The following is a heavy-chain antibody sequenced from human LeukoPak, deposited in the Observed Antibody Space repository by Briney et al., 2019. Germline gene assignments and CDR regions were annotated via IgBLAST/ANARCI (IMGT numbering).Heavy chain of an antibody. CDR1: GGTFSSYA. J-gene: IGHJ3*02. V-gene: IGHV1-69*05. CDR3: VTYYYDSSGYDAFDI. CDR2: IIPIFGTA. Sequence: ASVKVSCKASGGTFSSYAISWVRQAPGQGLEWMGGIIPIFGTANYAQKFQGRVTITTDESTSTAYMELSSLRSEDTAVYYCVTYYYDSSGYDAFDIWGQGTMVTVSS. D-gene: IGHD3-22*01.